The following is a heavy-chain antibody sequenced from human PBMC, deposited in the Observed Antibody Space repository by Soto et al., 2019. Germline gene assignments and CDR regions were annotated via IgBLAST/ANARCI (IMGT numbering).Heavy chain of an antibody. V-gene: IGHV2-5*02. CDR2: IYWDDDK. Sequence: QITLKESGPTLVKPTQTLTLTCTFSGFSLSTSGVGVGWIRQPPGKALEWLALIYWDDDKRYSPSLKSRLTITTDTSKNQVVLTMTNMDPVDTATYYCAHRLCDILTGCYGYYFDYWGQGTLVTVSS. CDR1: GFSLSTSGVG. D-gene: IGHD3-9*01. CDR3: AHRLCDILTGCYGYYFDY. J-gene: IGHJ4*02.